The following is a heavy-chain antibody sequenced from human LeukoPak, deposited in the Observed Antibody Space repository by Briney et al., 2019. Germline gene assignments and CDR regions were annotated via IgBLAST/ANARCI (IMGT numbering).Heavy chain of an antibody. CDR3: ARVGDSSAYWGGTEYYFDY. D-gene: IGHD3-22*01. V-gene: IGHV3-53*01. CDR2: IYSGGST. Sequence: QPGRSLRLSCAASGFTFSSYGMHWVRQAPGKGLEWVSVIYSGGSTYYADSVKGRFTVSRDNSKNTLYLQMSSLRAEDTAVYYCARVGDSSAYWGGTEYYFDYWGQGTLVTVSS. J-gene: IGHJ4*02. CDR1: GFTFSSYG.